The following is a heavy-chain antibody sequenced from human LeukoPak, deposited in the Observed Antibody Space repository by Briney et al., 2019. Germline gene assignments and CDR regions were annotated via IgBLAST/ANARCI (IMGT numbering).Heavy chain of an antibody. CDR3: ARRMGGELVAFDI. CDR1: GFTFSSYS. Sequence: GGSLRLSCAASGFTFSSYSMNWVRQAPGKGLEWVSYISSSSTTIYFADSVKGRFTISRDNAKNSLYLQMNSLRDEDTAVYYCARRMGGELVAFDIWGQGTMVTVPS. D-gene: IGHD1-7*01. CDR2: ISSSSTTI. J-gene: IGHJ3*02. V-gene: IGHV3-48*02.